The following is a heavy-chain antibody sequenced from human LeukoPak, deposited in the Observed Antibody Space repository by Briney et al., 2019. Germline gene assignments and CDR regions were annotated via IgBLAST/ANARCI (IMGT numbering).Heavy chain of an antibody. V-gene: IGHV4-61*01. Sequence: SETLSLTCTVSGGAVSSDSYYWSWIRQPPGKGLEWIGYVYYSGSTNYNPSLKSRVTISVDTSKNQFSLKLSSVTAAGTAVYYCAREVGGATRIDYWGQGTLVTVSS. CDR2: VYYSGST. CDR3: AREVGGATRIDY. CDR1: GGAVSSDSYY. J-gene: IGHJ4*02. D-gene: IGHD1-26*01.